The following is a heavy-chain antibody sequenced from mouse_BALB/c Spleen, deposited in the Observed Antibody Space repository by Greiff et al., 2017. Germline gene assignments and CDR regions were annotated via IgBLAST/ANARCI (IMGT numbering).Heavy chain of an antibody. CDR2: ILPGSGST. CDR3: ARGRTGAY. V-gene: IGHV1-9*01. CDR1: GYTFSSYW. Sequence: QVQLKESGAELMKPGASVKISCKATGYTFSSYWIEWVKQRPGHGLEWIGEILPGSGSTNYNEKFKGKATFTADTSSNTAYMQLSSLTSEDSAVYYCARGRTGAYWGQGTLVTVSA. J-gene: IGHJ3*01.